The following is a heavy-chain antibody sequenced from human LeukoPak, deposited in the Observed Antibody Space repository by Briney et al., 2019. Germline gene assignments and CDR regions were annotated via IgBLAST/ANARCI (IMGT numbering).Heavy chain of an antibody. CDR1: GGSINSGDYY. CDR2: IYYSGST. Sequence: PSQTLSLTCTVSGGSINSGDYYWSWIRQPPGKVLEWIGYIYYSGSTYYNPSLKSRVTISVDTSKNQFSLKLSSVTATDTAVYYCARVRVRGYSYGTADSWGQGTLVTVSS. D-gene: IGHD5-18*01. CDR3: ARVRVRGYSYGTADS. V-gene: IGHV4-30-4*08. J-gene: IGHJ5*01.